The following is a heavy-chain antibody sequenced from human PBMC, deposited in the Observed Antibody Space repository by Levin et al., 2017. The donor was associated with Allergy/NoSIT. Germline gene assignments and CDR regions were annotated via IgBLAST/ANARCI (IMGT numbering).Heavy chain of an antibody. CDR2: IYYTGTT. D-gene: IGHD1-7*01. CDR3: ARDVPAIPGTTWAWFDP. J-gene: IGHJ5*02. V-gene: IGHV4-59*01. CDR1: GGSISGYY. Sequence: SETLSLTCIVSGGSISGYYWSWIRQPPGKGLEWIGYIYYTGTTRYNPSLKSRVTISVDTSKNHFSLNLSSVTAADTAVYYCARDVPAIPGTTWAWFDPWGQGTLVTVSS.